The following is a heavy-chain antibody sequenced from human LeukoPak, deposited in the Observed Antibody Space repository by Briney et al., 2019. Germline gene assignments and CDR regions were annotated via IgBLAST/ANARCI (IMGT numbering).Heavy chain of an antibody. Sequence: ASVKVSCKASGYTFTSYDINWVRQATGQGLEWMGWMNPNSGNTGYAQKLQGRVTITRNTSISTAYMELSSLRSEDTAVYYCARDRSNGYSRRVYYFYMDVWGKGTTVTVSS. V-gene: IGHV1-8*03. CDR1: GYTFTSYD. J-gene: IGHJ6*03. D-gene: IGHD3-22*01. CDR3: ARDRSNGYSRRVYYFYMDV. CDR2: MNPNSGNT.